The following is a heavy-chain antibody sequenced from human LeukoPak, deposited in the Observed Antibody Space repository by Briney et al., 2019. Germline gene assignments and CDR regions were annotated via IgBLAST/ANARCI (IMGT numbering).Heavy chain of an antibody. J-gene: IGHJ5*02. CDR2: IYSDGTT. Sequence: GGSLRLSCVVSGFTVSNNYMSWVRQAPGKGLEWVSVIYSDGTTRNADSVKGRFTISRDNSKNTVYLQMDSLRAEDTAVYYCARDKDAWGQGTLVTVSS. CDR1: GFTVSNNY. V-gene: IGHV3-66*01. CDR3: ARDKDA.